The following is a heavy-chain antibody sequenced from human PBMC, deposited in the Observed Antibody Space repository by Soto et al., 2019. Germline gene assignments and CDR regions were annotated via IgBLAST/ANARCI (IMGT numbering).Heavy chain of an antibody. J-gene: IGHJ4*02. CDR3: AKWNGYGDY. V-gene: IGHV3-23*01. D-gene: IGHD1-1*01. CDR2: VSGGSGVT. Sequence: EVQLLESGGGLVQPGGSLRLSCAVSGLSFSTYGVTWVRQAPGKGLEWVSGVSGGSGVTHYADSVKGRFTITGDNSQNTVYLHMNSLRFEDTAVYYCAKWNGYGDYWGQGTLVTVSS. CDR1: GLSFSTYG.